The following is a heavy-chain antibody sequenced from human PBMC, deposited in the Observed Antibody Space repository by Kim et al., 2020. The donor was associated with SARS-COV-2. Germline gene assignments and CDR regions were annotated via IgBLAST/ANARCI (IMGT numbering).Heavy chain of an antibody. D-gene: IGHD3-16*02. J-gene: IGHJ3*02. CDR3: ARHSGQGGVIVTPGAFDI. CDR2: IYYSGST. V-gene: IGHV4-59*08. Sequence: SETLSLTCTVSGGSISSYYWSWIRQPPGKGLEWIGYIYYSGSTNYNPSLKSRVTISVDTSKNQFSLKLSSVTAADTAVYYCARHSGQGGVIVTPGAFDIWGQGTMVTVSS. CDR1: GGSISSYY.